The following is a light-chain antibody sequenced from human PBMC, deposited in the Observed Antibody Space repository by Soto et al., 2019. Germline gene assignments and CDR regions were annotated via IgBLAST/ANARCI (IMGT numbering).Light chain of an antibody. CDR3: MQALEVQWT. V-gene: IGKV2-28*01. Sequence: EIVMTQSPLSLSVTPGEPASIPGRPIKSLVISSYNYLDWYVQKPGQSPHLLIYLTSRRASGVPDRFSGSGTGTNFTLQISRVEAEDVGVYYCMQALEVQWTFGQGTKVEIK. CDR2: LTS. CDR1: KSLVISSYNY. J-gene: IGKJ1*01.